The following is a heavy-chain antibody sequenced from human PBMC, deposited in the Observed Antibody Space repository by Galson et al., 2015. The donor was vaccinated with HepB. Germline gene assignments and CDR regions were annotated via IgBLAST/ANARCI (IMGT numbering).Heavy chain of an antibody. CDR2: ISGSGGST. Sequence: SLRLSCAASGFTFSSYAMSWVRQAPGKGLEWVSAISGSGGSTYYADSVKGRFTISRDNSKNTLYLQMNSLRAEDTAVYYCAKDMTTVTIGGVSFLEGFNAFDIWGQGTMVTVSS. J-gene: IGHJ3*02. D-gene: IGHD4-17*01. V-gene: IGHV3-23*01. CDR3: AKDMTTVTIGGVSFLEGFNAFDI. CDR1: GFTFSSYA.